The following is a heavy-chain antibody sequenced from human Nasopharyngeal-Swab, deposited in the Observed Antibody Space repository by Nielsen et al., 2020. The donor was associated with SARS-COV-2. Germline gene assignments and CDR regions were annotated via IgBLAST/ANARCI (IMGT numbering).Heavy chain of an antibody. CDR2: ISYDGSNK. V-gene: IGHV3-30-3*01. D-gene: IGHD3-10*01. J-gene: IGHJ6*02. CDR3: VREAMVRGKPTIYYYYGMDV. CDR1: GFTFSSYA. Sequence: GGSLRLSCAASGFTFSSYAMHWVRQAPGKGLEWVAVISYDGSNKYYADSVKGRFTISRDNSKNTLYLQMNSLRAEDTAVYYCVREAMVRGKPTIYYYYGMDVWGQGTTVTVTS.